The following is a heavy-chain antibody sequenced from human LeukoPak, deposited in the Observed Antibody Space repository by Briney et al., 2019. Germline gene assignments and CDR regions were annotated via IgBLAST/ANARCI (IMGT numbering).Heavy chain of an antibody. V-gene: IGHV1-46*01. CDR1: GYTFTSYY. D-gene: IGHD3-10*01. J-gene: IGHJ6*03. Sequence: GASVKVSCKASGYTFTSYYMHWVRQAPGQGLEWMGIINPSGGSTSYAQKFQGRVTMTRDTSTSTVYMELSSLRSEDTAVYYCARDEVTMVRGVIRSSYYYYMDVWGKGTTVTISS. CDR3: ARDEVTMVRGVIRSSYYYYMDV. CDR2: INPSGGST.